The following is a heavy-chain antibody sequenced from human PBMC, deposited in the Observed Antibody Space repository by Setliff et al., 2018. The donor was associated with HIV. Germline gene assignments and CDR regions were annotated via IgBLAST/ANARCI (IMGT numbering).Heavy chain of an antibody. CDR3: ARDRLIYYDSSGLDAFDI. J-gene: IGHJ3*02. Sequence: PGGSLRLSCAASGFTFSSYAMNWVRQAPGKGLEWVSAISDTGDYIYYADSVKGRFTISRDNSKNTRYLQMNSLRAEDTAVYYCARDRLIYYDSSGLDAFDIWGQGTMVTVSS. CDR2: ISDTGDYI. V-gene: IGHV3-23*01. D-gene: IGHD3-22*01. CDR1: GFTFSSYA.